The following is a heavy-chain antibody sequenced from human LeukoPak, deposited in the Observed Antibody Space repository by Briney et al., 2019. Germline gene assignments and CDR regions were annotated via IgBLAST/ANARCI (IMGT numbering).Heavy chain of an antibody. Sequence: PSETLSLTCTVSGGSINSVYWSWVRQPPGKGLEWIAYIYYSGSTNYNPSLKSRVTISVDTSKNQFSLKLSSVTAADTAVYYCARGDYDFWSGYYFIFDYWGQGTLVTVSS. CDR3: ARGDYDFWSGYYFIFDY. V-gene: IGHV4-59*01. D-gene: IGHD3-3*01. J-gene: IGHJ4*02. CDR2: IYYSGST. CDR1: GGSINSVY.